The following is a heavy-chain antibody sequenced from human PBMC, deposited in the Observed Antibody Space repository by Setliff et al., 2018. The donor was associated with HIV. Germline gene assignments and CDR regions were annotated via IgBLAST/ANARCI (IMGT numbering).Heavy chain of an antibody. Sequence: ASVKVSCKASGYTFTDYFMHWVRQAPGQGLEWMGWISPDNANTRISQRFRGSVTMTRDRSINTAYMEFSGLTSDDTAVYYCARDPYYYDSSGYYFNDAFDIWGQGTMVTVSS. CDR2: ISPDNANT. J-gene: IGHJ3*02. V-gene: IGHV1-2*02. D-gene: IGHD3-22*01. CDR3: ARDPYYYDSSGYYFNDAFDI. CDR1: GYTFTDYF.